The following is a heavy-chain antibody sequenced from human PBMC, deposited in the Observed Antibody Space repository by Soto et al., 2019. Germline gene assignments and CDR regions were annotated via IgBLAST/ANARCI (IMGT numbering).Heavy chain of an antibody. CDR2: ISGSGGST. V-gene: IGHV3-23*01. CDR3: AKVPPPTIFGVYDY. J-gene: IGHJ4*02. D-gene: IGHD3-3*01. Sequence: GGSLRLSCAASGFTFSSYAMSWVRQAPGKGLEWVSAISGSGGSTYYADTVKGRFTISRDNSKNSLYLQMNSLRAEYTAVYYCAKVPPPTIFGVYDYWGQGTLVTVSS. CDR1: GFTFSSYA.